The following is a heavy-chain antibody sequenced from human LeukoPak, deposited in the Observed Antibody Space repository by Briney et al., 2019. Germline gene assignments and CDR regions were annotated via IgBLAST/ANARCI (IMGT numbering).Heavy chain of an antibody. J-gene: IGHJ4*02. CDR1: GFKFDDYG. CDR3: ARGNSYADY. D-gene: IGHD3-10*01. CDR2: INWNGSST. V-gene: IGHV3-20*01. Sequence: GGSLRLSCAVSGFKFDDYGTSWVRQVLGKGLEWVSNINWNGSSTGYADSVKGRFTISRGNAKNSLYLQMNSLRAEDTALYHCARGNSYADYWGQGILVTVSS.